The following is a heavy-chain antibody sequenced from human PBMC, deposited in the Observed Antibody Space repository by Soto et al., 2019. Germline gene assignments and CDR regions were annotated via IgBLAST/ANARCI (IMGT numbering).Heavy chain of an antibody. J-gene: IGHJ6*02. D-gene: IGHD2-15*01. Sequence: GGSLRLSCAASGFTFSSYGTHWVRQAPGKGLEWVAVISYDGSNKYYADSVKGRFTISRDNSKNTLYLQMNSLRAEDTAVYYCAKSQSGVSNYYYGMDVWGQGTTVTVSS. CDR1: GFTFSSYG. CDR2: ISYDGSNK. V-gene: IGHV3-30*18. CDR3: AKSQSGVSNYYYGMDV.